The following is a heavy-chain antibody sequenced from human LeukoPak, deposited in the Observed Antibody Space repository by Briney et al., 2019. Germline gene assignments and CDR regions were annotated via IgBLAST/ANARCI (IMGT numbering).Heavy chain of an antibody. CDR2: IYHTGSA. Sequence: PSETLSLTCSVSGYSFTSGHYWGWIRQPPGKGLEWIANIYHTGSAHYNPSLKSRVTISVDTSKNQFSLKLSSVTAADTAVYYCARYCTSTTRTLRGFDYWGQGTLVTVSS. D-gene: IGHD2-2*01. CDR3: ARYCTSTTRTLRGFDY. CDR1: GYSFTSGHY. V-gene: IGHV4-38-2*01. J-gene: IGHJ4*02.